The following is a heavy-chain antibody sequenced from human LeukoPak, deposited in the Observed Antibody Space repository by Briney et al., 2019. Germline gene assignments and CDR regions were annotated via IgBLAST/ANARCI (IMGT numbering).Heavy chain of an antibody. CDR1: GGPISSSSYY. CDR3: ARQGGGRALLGAFDI. V-gene: IGHV4-39*01. J-gene: IGHJ3*02. Sequence: SETLSLTCTVSGGPISSSSYYWGWIRQPPGKGLEWIGSIYYSGSTYYNPSLKSRVTISVDTSKNQFSLKLSSVTAADTAVYYCARQGGGRALLGAFDIWGQGTMVTVSS. D-gene: IGHD3-16*01. CDR2: IYYSGST.